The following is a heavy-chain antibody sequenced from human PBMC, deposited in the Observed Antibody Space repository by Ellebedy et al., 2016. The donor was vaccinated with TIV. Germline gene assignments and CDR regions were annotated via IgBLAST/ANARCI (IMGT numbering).Heavy chain of an antibody. CDR2: IYYSGST. Sequence: MPSETLSLTCIVSGGSISSSTFYWGWIRQPPGKGLEWIGSIYYSGSTYYNPSLKSRVTISVDTSKNQFSLKLSSVTAADTAVYYCARRDYATRSFDPWGQGTLVTVSS. CDR1: GGSISSSTFY. CDR3: ARRDYATRSFDP. J-gene: IGHJ5*02. V-gene: IGHV4-39*07. D-gene: IGHD2-15*01.